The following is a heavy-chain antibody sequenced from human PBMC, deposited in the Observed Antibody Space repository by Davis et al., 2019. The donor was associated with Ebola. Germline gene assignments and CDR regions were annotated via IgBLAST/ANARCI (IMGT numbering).Heavy chain of an antibody. V-gene: IGHV3-15*01. D-gene: IGHD3-3*01. J-gene: IGHJ4*02. CDR3: TTSGFEEFDY. CDR2: IKSKTDGGTI. CDR1: GFTFTNAW. Sequence: GGSLRLSCAASGFTFTNAWMSWVRQAPGKGLEWVGRIKSKTDGGTINYGAPVKGRFTISRDDSKNTLYLQMNSLKTEDTAVYYCTTSGFEEFDYWGQGTLVTVSS.